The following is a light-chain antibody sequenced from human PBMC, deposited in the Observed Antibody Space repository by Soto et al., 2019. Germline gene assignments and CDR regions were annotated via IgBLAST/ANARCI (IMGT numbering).Light chain of an antibody. CDR1: SSDIGAYNY. V-gene: IGLV2-8*01. CDR3: RSYAGSLVG. J-gene: IGLJ2*01. Sequence: QSALTQPPSAAGSPGQSGTISCTGTSSDIGAYNYVSWYRQYPDKAPKLLVYQVTKRPSGVHDRVSGSKSRNTAALTVSGRQAEDEAVYSGRSYAGSLVGVGGGSQLTVL. CDR2: QVT.